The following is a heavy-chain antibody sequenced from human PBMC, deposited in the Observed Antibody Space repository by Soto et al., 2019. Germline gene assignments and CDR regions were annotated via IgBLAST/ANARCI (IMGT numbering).Heavy chain of an antibody. CDR2: IYYSGST. V-gene: IGHV4-59*01. CDR1: GGSISSYY. D-gene: IGHD1-26*01. CDR3: ARVYKVTRGSYHYYFDY. J-gene: IGHJ4*02. Sequence: SETLSLTCTVSGGSISSYYWSWIRQPPGKGLEWIGYIYYSGSTNYNPSLKSRVTISVDTSKNQFSLKLSSVTAADTAVYYCARVYKVTRGSYHYYFDYWGQGTLVTVSS.